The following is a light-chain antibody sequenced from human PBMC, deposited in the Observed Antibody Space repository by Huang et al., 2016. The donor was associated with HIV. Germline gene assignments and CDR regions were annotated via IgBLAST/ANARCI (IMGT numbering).Light chain of an antibody. CDR2: EAS. Sequence: ETLMTQFPATLSVSPGERATISCRASQNGRNNLAWYQQKPGQAPRLLFYEASSRATGVPGRFSASGSGIDFTLNISSLQSEDFAVYYCQQFNNWPPAFGGGTTVEIK. CDR1: QNGRNN. CDR3: QQFNNWPPA. V-gene: IGKV3-15*01. J-gene: IGKJ4*01.